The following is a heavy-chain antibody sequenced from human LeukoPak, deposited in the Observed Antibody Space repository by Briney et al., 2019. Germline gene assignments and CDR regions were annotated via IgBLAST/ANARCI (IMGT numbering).Heavy chain of an antibody. Sequence: GGSLRLSRAASGFTFSMSWMTWVRQAPGKGLEWVSYISSSGSTIYYADSVKGRFTISRDNAKNSLYLQMNSLRAEDTAVYYCARGVTDFDYWGQGTLVTVSS. CDR3: ARGVTDFDY. V-gene: IGHV3-48*03. CDR2: ISSSGSTI. D-gene: IGHD2-21*02. J-gene: IGHJ4*02. CDR1: GFTFSMSW.